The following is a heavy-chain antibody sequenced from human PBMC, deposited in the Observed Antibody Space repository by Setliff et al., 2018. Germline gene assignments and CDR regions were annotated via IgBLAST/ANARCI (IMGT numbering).Heavy chain of an antibody. CDR2: ISPYNGVT. CDR1: GHLFSSYG. V-gene: IGHV1-18*01. Sequence: ASVKVSCKAAGHLFSSYGISWVRQAPGKGLEWMGWISPYNGVTNYEKRFQGRVTMTTDTSASAAYMELRSLKSDDTAVYFCAISTLSLCLGDTCPNAFDTWGQGTLVTVSS. D-gene: IGHD2-2*01. CDR3: AISTLSLCLGDTCPNAFDT. J-gene: IGHJ3*02.